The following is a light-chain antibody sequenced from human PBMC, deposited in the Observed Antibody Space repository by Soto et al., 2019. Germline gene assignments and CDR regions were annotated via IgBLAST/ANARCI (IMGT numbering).Light chain of an antibody. V-gene: IGKV1-39*01. CDR1: QGINSY. CDR2: AAS. J-gene: IGKJ2*01. CDR3: QQSYSTPPDT. Sequence: DIQMTQSPSSLSASVGDRVTITCRASQGINSYLNWYQQKPGKAPKLLIYAASSLQSGVPSRFSGSGSGTDFTLTISSLQPEDFATYYCQQSYSTPPDTFGQGTKLEIK.